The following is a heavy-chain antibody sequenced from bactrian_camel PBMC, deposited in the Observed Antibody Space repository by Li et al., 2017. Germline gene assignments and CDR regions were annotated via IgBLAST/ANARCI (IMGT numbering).Heavy chain of an antibody. CDR2: IYSDGSNT. CDR1: GFTLTNYH. CDR3: ATGAGPGIHFHFDY. Sequence: VQLVESGGGSVEAGGSLRLSCAASGFTLTNYHMTWVRQAPGKGLERVSNIYSDGSNTYYADSVKGQFTISRDNAKNTVYLQMNSLKPEDTAMYYCATGAGPGIHFHFDYWGQGTQVTVS. J-gene: IGHJ6*01. D-gene: IGHD1*01. V-gene: IGHV3-2*01.